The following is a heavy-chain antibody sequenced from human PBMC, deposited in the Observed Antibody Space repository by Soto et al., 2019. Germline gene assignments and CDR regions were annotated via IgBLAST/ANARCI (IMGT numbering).Heavy chain of an antibody. CDR2: ISYDGSNK. V-gene: IGHV3-30*03. Sequence: GGSLRLSCAASGFTFSSYGMHWVRQAPGKGLEWVAVISYDGSNKYYADSVKGRFTISRGNSKNTLYLQMNSLRAEDTAVYYCASVTYYGDYSIDYWGQGTLVTVSS. CDR3: ASVTYYGDYSIDY. CDR1: GFTFSSYG. D-gene: IGHD4-17*01. J-gene: IGHJ4*02.